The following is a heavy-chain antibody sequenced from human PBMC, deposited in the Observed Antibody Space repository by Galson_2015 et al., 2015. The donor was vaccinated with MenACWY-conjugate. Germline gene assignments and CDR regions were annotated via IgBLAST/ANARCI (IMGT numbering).Heavy chain of an antibody. CDR1: GFTFGDYY. Sequence: SLRLSCAASGFTFGDYYMSWIRQAPGKGLERVAYISSGHIYSNHADSVKGRFTISRDNAKNSLFLQMNSLRAEDTAVYFCARTPRSYSGYTFEKWGQGTLVTVSS. CDR3: ARTPRSYSGYTFEK. J-gene: IGHJ4*02. V-gene: IGHV3-11*06. CDR2: ISSGHIYS. D-gene: IGHD5-12*01.